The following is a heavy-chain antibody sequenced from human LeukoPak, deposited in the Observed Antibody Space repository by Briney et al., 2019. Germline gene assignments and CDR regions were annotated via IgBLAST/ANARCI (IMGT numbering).Heavy chain of an antibody. CDR3: ARTSSSIAARFYYYYYMDV. Sequence: PSETLSLTCTVSGGSISSHYWSWIRQPPGKGLEWIGYIYYSGSTNYNPSLKSRVTISVDTSKNQFSLKLSSVIAADTAVYYCARTSSSIAARFYYYYYMDVWGKGTTVTVSS. V-gene: IGHV4-59*11. D-gene: IGHD6-6*01. J-gene: IGHJ6*03. CDR1: GGSISSHY. CDR2: IYYSGST.